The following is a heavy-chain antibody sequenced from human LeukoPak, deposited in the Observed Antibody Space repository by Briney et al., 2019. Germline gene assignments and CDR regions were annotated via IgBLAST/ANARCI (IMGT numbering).Heavy chain of an antibody. V-gene: IGHV3-33*01. CDR1: GFTFSSYG. CDR3: ARGPSKYYFDY. Sequence: PGGSLRLSCAASGFTFSSYGMHWVRQAPGKGLEWVAVIWYDGSNKYYADSVKGRFTISRDNAKNSLYLQMNSLRAEDTAVYYCARGPSKYYFDYWGQGTLVTVSS. J-gene: IGHJ4*02. CDR2: IWYDGSNK.